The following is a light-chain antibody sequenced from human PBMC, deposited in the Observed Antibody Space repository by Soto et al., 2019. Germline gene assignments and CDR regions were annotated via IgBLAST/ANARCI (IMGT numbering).Light chain of an antibody. CDR2: EVT. CDR1: SSDVGGYDY. J-gene: IGLJ1*01. V-gene: IGLV2-14*01. Sequence: QSVLTQPASVSGSPGQSITISCTGTSSDVGGYDYVSWYQQHPGKAPKLMIYEVTNRPSGVSIRFSASKSGDTASLTISGLQAEDEADYYCSSYTSSSTFVFGTGTMLTVL. CDR3: SSYTSSSTFV.